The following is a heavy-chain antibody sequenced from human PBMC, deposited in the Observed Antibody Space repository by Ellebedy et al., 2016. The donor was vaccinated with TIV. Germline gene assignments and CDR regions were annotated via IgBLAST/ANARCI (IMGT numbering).Heavy chain of an antibody. CDR1: GFAFDTHW. CDR3: ATSRTFDY. J-gene: IGHJ4*02. Sequence: PGGSLRLSCAASGFAFDTHWLTWVRQAPGKGLEWVGNIKPDGSEKYYVDSVKGRFTISRDNAKNSLYLQMNSLRAEDTAVYYCATSRTFDYWGQGTLVTVSS. V-gene: IGHV3-7*01. D-gene: IGHD1-1*01. CDR2: IKPDGSEK.